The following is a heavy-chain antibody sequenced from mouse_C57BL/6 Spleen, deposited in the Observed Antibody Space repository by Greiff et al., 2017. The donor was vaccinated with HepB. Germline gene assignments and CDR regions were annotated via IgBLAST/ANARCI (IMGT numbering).Heavy chain of an antibody. Sequence: EVQLQQSGPELVKPGASVKISCKASGYTFTDYYMNWVKQSHGKSLEWIGDINPNNGGTSYNQKFKGKATLTVDKSSSTAYMELRSLTSEDSAVYYCARALYGNYVDYWGQGTTLTVSS. CDR2: INPNNGGT. D-gene: IGHD2-1*01. J-gene: IGHJ2*01. V-gene: IGHV1-26*01. CDR3: ARALYGNYVDY. CDR1: GYTFTDYY.